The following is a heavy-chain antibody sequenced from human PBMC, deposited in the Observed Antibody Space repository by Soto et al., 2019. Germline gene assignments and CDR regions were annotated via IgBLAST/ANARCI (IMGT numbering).Heavy chain of an antibody. D-gene: IGHD6-13*01. CDR1: GFTFSSHA. CDR2: ISGSGAGT. CDR3: AKGAATGGDYFDY. Sequence: EVQLLESGGGLVQPGGSLRLSCAASGFTFSSHAMTWVRQAPGKGLEWVSTISGSGAGTYYADSVKGRFTVSRDNSRNTLYLQMNRLRAEDSAVYYCAKGAATGGDYFDYWGQGTLVTVSS. J-gene: IGHJ4*02. V-gene: IGHV3-23*01.